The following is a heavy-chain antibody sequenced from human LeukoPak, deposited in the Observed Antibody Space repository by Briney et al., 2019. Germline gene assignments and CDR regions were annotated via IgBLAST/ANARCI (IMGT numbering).Heavy chain of an antibody. J-gene: IGHJ4*02. V-gene: IGHV3-23*01. CDR2: ISGSGGST. Sequence: GGSLRLSCAASGFTFNSYAMSWVRRAPGKGLEWVSAISGSGGSTYYADSVKGRFTISRDNSKNTLYLQMNSLRAEDTAVYYCAKDVLRFLEWLLYAFDYWGQGTLVTVSS. D-gene: IGHD3-3*01. CDR1: GFTFNSYA. CDR3: AKDVLRFLEWLLYAFDY.